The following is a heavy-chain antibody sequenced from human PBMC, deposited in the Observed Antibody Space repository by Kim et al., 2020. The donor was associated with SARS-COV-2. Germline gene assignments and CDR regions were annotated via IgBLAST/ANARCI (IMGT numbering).Heavy chain of an antibody. V-gene: IGHV1-69*01. CDR3: ARDPEAADNWFDP. D-gene: IGHD2-15*01. J-gene: IGHJ5*02. Sequence: GQKVQGRGTITADESTSTACMELSSLRSEDTAVYYCARDPEAADNWFDPWGQGTLVTVSS.